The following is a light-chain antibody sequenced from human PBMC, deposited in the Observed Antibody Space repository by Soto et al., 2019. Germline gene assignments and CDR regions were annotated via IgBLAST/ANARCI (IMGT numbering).Light chain of an antibody. J-gene: IGKJ1*01. V-gene: IGKV1-5*03. Sequence: DIQMTQSPSSLSASVGDRVTLTCRTSQSIDNYLNLYHQKPGKAPKLLIYKASSLGSGVPSRFSGSGSGTEFTLTISSLQPDDFATYYCQQYNSYSTFGQGTKVDIK. CDR2: KAS. CDR1: QSIDNY. CDR3: QQYNSYST.